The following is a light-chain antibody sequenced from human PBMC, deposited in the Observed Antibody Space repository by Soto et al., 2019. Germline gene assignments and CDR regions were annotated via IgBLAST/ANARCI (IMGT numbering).Light chain of an antibody. CDR2: AAS. Sequence: DIQLTQSPSFLSASVGDRVTITCRASQGISSYLAWYQQKPGKAPKLLIYAASTLQSGVPSWFSGSGSGTEFTLTISSLQPEDFATYYCQQLNSYFALTFGGGTKVEIK. J-gene: IGKJ4*01. V-gene: IGKV1-9*01. CDR3: QQLNSYFALT. CDR1: QGISSY.